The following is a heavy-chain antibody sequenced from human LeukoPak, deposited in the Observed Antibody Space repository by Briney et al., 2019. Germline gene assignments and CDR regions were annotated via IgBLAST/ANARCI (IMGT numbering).Heavy chain of an antibody. CDR3: ARASGWYERGPDYYYYYMDV. CDR2: INHSGST. J-gene: IGHJ6*03. D-gene: IGHD6-19*01. Sequence: PSETLSLTCAVYGGSFSGYYWSWLRQPPGKGLEWIGEINHSGSTNYNPSLKRRVTISVDTSKNQFSLKLSSVTAADTAVYYCARASGWYERGPDYYYYYMDVWGKGTTVTVSS. V-gene: IGHV4-34*01. CDR1: GGSFSGYY.